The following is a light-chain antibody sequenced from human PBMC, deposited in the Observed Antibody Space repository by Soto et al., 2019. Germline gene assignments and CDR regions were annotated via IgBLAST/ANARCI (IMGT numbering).Light chain of an antibody. CDR1: QLVSNNY. CDR2: GAS. V-gene: IGKV3-20*01. J-gene: IGKJ1*01. CDR3: QQYGSSGK. Sequence: EIFLAPSPXTLSLSLGERATLSCGSSQLVSNNYLAWYQQQPGQAPSILIYGASNRATGIPDRFSGSGSGTDFTLTISRLEPEDFAVYYCQQYGSSGKVGKGTKVDIK.